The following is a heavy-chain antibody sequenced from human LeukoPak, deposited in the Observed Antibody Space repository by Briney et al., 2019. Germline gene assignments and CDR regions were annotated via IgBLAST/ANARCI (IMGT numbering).Heavy chain of an antibody. Sequence: SETLSLTCTVSGDSIRSTSHYWGWIRQPPGKGLEWIGYIYYSGSTNYNPSLKSRVTISVDTSKNQFSLKLSSVTAADTAVYYCARGSNWFDPWGQGTLVTVSS. V-gene: IGHV4-61*05. CDR1: GDSIRSTSHY. J-gene: IGHJ5*02. CDR2: IYYSGST. CDR3: ARGSNWFDP.